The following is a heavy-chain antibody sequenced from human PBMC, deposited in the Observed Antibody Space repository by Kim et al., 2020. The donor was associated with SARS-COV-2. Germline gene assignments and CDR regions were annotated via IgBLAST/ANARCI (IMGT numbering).Heavy chain of an antibody. V-gene: IGHV1-2*02. Sequence: ASVKVSCKASGYTFTGYYMHWVRQAPGQGLEWMGWINPNSGGTNYAQKFQGRVTMTRDTSISTAYMELSRLRSDDTAVYYCAREERDDYDILTGYYHRAPRDWGQGTLVTVSS. J-gene: IGHJ4*02. CDR1: GYTFTGYY. D-gene: IGHD3-9*01. CDR3: AREERDDYDILTGYYHRAPRD. CDR2: INPNSGGT.